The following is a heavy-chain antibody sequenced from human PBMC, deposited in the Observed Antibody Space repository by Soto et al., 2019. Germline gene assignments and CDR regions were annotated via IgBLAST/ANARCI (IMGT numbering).Heavy chain of an antibody. Sequence: QLQLQESGSGLVKPSQTLSLTCAVSGGSISSGGYSWRWIRQPPGKGLEWIGYIYHSGSTYYNPSLKSRVTISVDRTKSQFSLKLSSVTAAATDVYSCARVPDVWGQGTTVTVSS. CDR3: ARVPDV. V-gene: IGHV4-30-2*01. J-gene: IGHJ6*02. CDR1: GGSISSGGYS. CDR2: IYHSGST.